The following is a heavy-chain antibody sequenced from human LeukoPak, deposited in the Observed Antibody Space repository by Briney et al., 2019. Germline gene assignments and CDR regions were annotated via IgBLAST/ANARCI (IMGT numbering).Heavy chain of an antibody. CDR2: IRSKANSYAT. Sequence: PGGSLRLSCAASGFTFSGSAMHWVRQASGKGLEWVGRIRSKANSYATAYAASVKGRFTISRDDSKNTAYLQMNSLKTEDTAVYYCTRHLRSLGQQGDYYYYYMDVWGKGTTVTVSS. CDR1: GFTFSGSA. V-gene: IGHV3-73*01. J-gene: IGHJ6*03. D-gene: IGHD3-16*01. CDR3: TRHLRSLGQQGDYYYYYMDV.